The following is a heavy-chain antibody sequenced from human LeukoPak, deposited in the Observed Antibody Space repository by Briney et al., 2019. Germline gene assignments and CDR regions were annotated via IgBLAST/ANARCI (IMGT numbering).Heavy chain of an antibody. V-gene: IGHV3-7*01. Sequence: PGGSLRLSCAASGFTFNSYWMTWVRQAPGKGLEWLANIKQDGSEKYYVDSVKGRFTISRDNAGNSVYLQMNSLRAEDTAVYYCARGGTRVYSPSDYWGQGALVTVSS. D-gene: IGHD5-18*01. CDR1: GFTFNSYW. CDR2: IKQDGSEK. CDR3: ARGGTRVYSPSDY. J-gene: IGHJ4*02.